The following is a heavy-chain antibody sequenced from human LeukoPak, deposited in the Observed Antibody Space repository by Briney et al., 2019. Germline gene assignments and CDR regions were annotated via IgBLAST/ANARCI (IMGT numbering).Heavy chain of an antibody. CDR3: ARGYYDFWSGYSYYFDY. V-gene: IGHV4-59*01. Sequence: SETLSLPCPVSGGSIRCYYWSWIPQPPGEGLEWIGYIYYSGSTNYNPSLKSRVTISVDTSKNQFSLRLSSVTAADTALYYCARGYYDFWSGYSYYFDYWGQGTLVTVSS. D-gene: IGHD3-3*01. CDR2: IYYSGST. J-gene: IGHJ4*02. CDR1: GGSIRCYY.